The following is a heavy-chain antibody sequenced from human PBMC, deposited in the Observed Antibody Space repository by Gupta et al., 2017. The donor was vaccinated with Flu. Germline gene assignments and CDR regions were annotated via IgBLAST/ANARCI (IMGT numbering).Heavy chain of an antibody. D-gene: IGHD1-7*01. CDR3: ARQNWNSSRFIGYYYYYMDV. V-gene: IGHV1-3*01. J-gene: IGHJ6*03. CDR2: NAGNGNT. Sequence: NAGNGNTKYSQKFQGRVTITRDTSASTAYMELSSLRSEDTAVYYCARQNWNSSRFIGYYYYYMDVWGKGTTVTVSS.